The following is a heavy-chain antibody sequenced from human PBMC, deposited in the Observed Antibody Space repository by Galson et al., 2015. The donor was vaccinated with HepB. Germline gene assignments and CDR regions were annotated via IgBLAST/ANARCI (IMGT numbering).Heavy chain of an antibody. CDR1: GFTVGSNY. V-gene: IGHV3-53*04. CDR3: ARGPSRRDCDSSGSRLRGAFDI. J-gene: IGHJ3*02. CDR2: IYSGGST. D-gene: IGHD3-22*01. Sequence: SLRLSCAASGFTVGSNYMSWVRQAPGKGLEWVSVIYSGGSTYYADSVKGRFTISRHNSKNTLYLQMNSLRAEDTAVYYCARGPSRRDCDSSGSRLRGAFDIWGQGTMVTVSS.